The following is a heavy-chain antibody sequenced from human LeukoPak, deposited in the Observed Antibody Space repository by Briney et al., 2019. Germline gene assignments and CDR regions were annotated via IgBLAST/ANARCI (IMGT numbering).Heavy chain of an antibody. CDR3: ARIGSITGYFQH. CDR2: ISSSATTI. Sequence: PGGSLRLSCAASGFTFSTYEMNWVRQAPGEGLEWVSYISSSATTIYYADSVKGRFTISRDNAKNSLYLQMNSLRAEDTAVYYCARIGSITGYFQHWGQGTLVTVSS. CDR1: GFTFSTYE. J-gene: IGHJ1*01. D-gene: IGHD1-20*01. V-gene: IGHV3-48*03.